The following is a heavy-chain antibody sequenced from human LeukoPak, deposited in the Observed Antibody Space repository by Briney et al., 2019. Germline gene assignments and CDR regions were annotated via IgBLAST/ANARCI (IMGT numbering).Heavy chain of an antibody. CDR1: GFTFSSYW. D-gene: IGHD1-14*01. V-gene: IGHV3-23*01. Sequence: GGSLRLSCAASGFTFSSYWMHWVRQAPGKGLEWVSVISGSGGTTNYADSVKGRFTISRDSSKNTLYLQMNSLRAEDTAVYYCAKVSGGGLYYDGMDVWGQGTTVTVSS. J-gene: IGHJ6*02. CDR2: ISGSGGTT. CDR3: AKVSGGGLYYDGMDV.